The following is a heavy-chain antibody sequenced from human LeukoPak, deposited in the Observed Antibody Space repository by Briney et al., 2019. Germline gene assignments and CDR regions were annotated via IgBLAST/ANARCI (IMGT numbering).Heavy chain of an antibody. V-gene: IGHV4-61*05. Sequence: PAETLSLTCTVSGGSISSSTYYWGWIRQPPGQGLKWIRYINYSGSNKNNPSLKRRVTISVDTSKNLFSLELRSVTTADTAVYYCARDGITGTHEFDFWGQGTLVTVSS. D-gene: IGHD1-20*01. CDR1: GGSISSSTYY. CDR3: ARDGITGTHEFDF. J-gene: IGHJ4*02. CDR2: INYSGSN.